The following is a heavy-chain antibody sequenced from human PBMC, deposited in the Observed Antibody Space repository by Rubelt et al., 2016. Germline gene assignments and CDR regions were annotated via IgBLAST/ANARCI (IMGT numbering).Heavy chain of an antibody. CDR3: ARGGTIMI. CDR1: GFIFNNFA. J-gene: IGHJ4*02. CDR2: IIGGGGTA. V-gene: IGHV3-23*01. Sequence: ECGGGLVQPGGSLTLSCAASGFIFNNFAMSWVRQPPGKGLEWVSSIIGGGGTANSADSVKGRFTISRDNSKNTLFLQMNSLRAEDTAIYYCARGGTIMIWGQGTLVTVSS. D-gene: IGHD1-1*01.